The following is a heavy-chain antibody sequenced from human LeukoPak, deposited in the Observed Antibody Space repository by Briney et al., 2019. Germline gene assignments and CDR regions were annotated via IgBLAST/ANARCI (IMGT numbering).Heavy chain of an antibody. CDR2: IYYSGST. Sequence: SETLSLTCTVSGGSISSYYWSWIRQPPGKGLEWIGYIYYSGSTNYNPSLKSRVTISVDTSKNQFSLKLSSVTAADTAVYYCARDLASCSGGSCYRLANNWFDPWGQGTLVTVSS. V-gene: IGHV4-59*01. CDR1: GGSISSYY. J-gene: IGHJ5*02. D-gene: IGHD2-15*01. CDR3: ARDLASCSGGSCYRLANNWFDP.